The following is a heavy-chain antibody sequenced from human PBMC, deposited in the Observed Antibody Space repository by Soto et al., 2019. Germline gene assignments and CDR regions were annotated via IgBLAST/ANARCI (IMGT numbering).Heavy chain of an antibody. D-gene: IGHD6-13*01. CDR1: GGSIRSDEHY. Sequence: PSETLSLTCTVSGGSIRSDEHYWSWLRQPPGKGLEWIGEIIYSGSTNYNPSLKSRVTISVDTSKNQFSLKLSSVTAADTAVYYCARAGRAAGYSSSWYYVGWFDYWGQGTLVTVSS. V-gene: IGHV4-34*12. CDR3: ARAGRAAGYSSSWYYVGWFDY. CDR2: IIYSGST. J-gene: IGHJ4*02.